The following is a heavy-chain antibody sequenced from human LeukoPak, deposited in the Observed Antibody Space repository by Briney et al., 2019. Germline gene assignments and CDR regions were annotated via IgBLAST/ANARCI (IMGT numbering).Heavy chain of an antibody. V-gene: IGHV3-7*01. Sequence: GGSLRLSCAASGFTFSGYWMTWVRQAPGKGLEWVANIKQDGSEKYYVDSVRGRFTISRDNTENSLYLQMNSLRAEDTAVYYCARMSSSSWYVCDYWGQGTLSPSPQ. CDR3: ARMSSSSWYVCDY. D-gene: IGHD6-13*01. J-gene: IGHJ4*02. CDR2: IKQDGSEK. CDR1: GFTFSGYW.